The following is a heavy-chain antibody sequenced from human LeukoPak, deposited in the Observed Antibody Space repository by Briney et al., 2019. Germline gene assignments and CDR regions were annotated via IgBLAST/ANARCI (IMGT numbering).Heavy chain of an antibody. CDR2: IFYSETT. V-gene: IGHV4-39*01. Sequence: SETLSLTCTVSGDSVSSSSYYWGWVRQPPGKGLEWIGSIFYSETTYYSPSLQSRITLSVDTSTNQFSMKLSSVPAADPVWYFCARGQWLVPFDFWGQGILVTVSS. CDR3: ARGQWLVPFDF. D-gene: IGHD6-19*01. CDR1: GDSVSSSSYY. J-gene: IGHJ4*02.